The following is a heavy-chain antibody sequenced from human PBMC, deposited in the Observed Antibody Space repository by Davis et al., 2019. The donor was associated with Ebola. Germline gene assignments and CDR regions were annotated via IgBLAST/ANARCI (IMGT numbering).Heavy chain of an antibody. CDR3: ARRRQDYDILTGYPYYYYYMDV. D-gene: IGHD3-9*01. Sequence: KVSCKGSGYSFTSYWISWVRQMPGKGLEWMGRIDPSDSYTNYSPSFQGHVTISADKSISTAYLQWSSLKASDTAMYYCARRRQDYDILTGYPYYYYYMDVWGKGTTVTVSS. V-gene: IGHV5-10-1*01. J-gene: IGHJ6*03. CDR2: IDPSDSYT. CDR1: GYSFTSYW.